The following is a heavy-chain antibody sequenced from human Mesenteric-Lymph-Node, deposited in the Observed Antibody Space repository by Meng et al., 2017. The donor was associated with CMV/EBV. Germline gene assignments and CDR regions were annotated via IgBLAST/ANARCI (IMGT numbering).Heavy chain of an antibody. J-gene: IGHJ4*02. CDR1: RDNIPSNHAS. CDR2: TYYRAESYN. D-gene: IGHD3-16*01. V-gene: IGHV6-1*01. Sequence: PLLQSCPELVESSRPPSVTCTHSRDNIPSNHASWNWIRQSPSKGLEWLGRTYYRAESYNDYAVSVKSRISVNLDTSKNQLSLHLNFVTPEDTAVYYCAYFGDLPPLWWGQGTLVTVSS. CDR3: AYFGDLPPLW.